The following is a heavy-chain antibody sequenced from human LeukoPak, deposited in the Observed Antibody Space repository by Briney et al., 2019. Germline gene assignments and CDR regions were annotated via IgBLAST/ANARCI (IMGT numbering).Heavy chain of an antibody. J-gene: IGHJ5*02. Sequence: GGSLRLSCAASGFTFSSYEMNWVRQAPGKGLEWVSYISSSGSTIYYADSVKGRFTISRDNAKNSLYLQMNSLRAEDTAVYYCARGGYCSSTSCYLGWFDPWGQGTLSPSPQ. CDR1: GFTFSSYE. CDR2: ISSSGSTI. V-gene: IGHV3-48*03. D-gene: IGHD2-2*01. CDR3: ARGGYCSSTSCYLGWFDP.